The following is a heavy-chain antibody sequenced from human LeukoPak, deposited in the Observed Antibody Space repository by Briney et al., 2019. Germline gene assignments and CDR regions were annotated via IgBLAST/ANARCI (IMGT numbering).Heavy chain of an antibody. Sequence: GASVKVSCKPSGYTFTGYYMHWVRQAPGRGLAWMGWINPHSGGTNYAQKFQGRVTMTRDTSISTAYMELSRLRPDDTAVYYCARAGSSWYVYFDYWGQGTLVTVSS. V-gene: IGHV1-2*02. CDR1: GYTFTGYY. CDR2: INPHSGGT. CDR3: ARAGSSWYVYFDY. D-gene: IGHD6-13*01. J-gene: IGHJ4*02.